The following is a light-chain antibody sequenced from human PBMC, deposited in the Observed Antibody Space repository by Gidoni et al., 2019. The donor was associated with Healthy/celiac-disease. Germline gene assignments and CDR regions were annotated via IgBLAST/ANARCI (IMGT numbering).Light chain of an antibody. CDR1: QSVSSN. V-gene: IGKV3-15*01. Sequence: EIVMTQSPATLSVSPGERATLSCRASQSVSSNLAWYQQKPGQAPRLLIYGASTRATGIPARFSGSGSGTEFTLTISSLQSEDCAVYYCQQYNNWPPPWTCXQXTKVEIK. J-gene: IGKJ1*01. CDR2: GAS. CDR3: QQYNNWPPPWT.